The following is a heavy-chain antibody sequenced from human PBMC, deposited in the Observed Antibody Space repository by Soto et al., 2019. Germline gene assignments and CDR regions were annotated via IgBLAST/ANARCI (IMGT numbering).Heavy chain of an antibody. V-gene: IGHV4-59*12. CDR2: IYYSGST. D-gene: IGHD2-15*01. Sequence: SETLSLTCTVSGGSISSYYWSWIRQPPGKGPEWIGYIYYSGSTNYNPSLKSRVTISVDTSKNQFSLKLSSVTAADTAVYYCARGPPLLYWGQGTLVTVSS. J-gene: IGHJ4*02. CDR1: GGSISSYY. CDR3: ARGPPLLY.